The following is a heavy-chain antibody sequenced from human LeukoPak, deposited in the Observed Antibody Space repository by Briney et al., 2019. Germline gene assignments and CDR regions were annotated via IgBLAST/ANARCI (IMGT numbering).Heavy chain of an antibody. Sequence: ASVKVSCKASGGTFSSYAISWVRQAPGKGLEWMGGIIPVFGTANYTKKLQGRVTITADKSTSTAYMELSSLRSEDTAVYYCAREAVVAATPYYFYYWGQGTLVTVSS. J-gene: IGHJ4*02. CDR1: GGTFSSYA. CDR3: AREAVVAATPYYFYY. D-gene: IGHD2-15*01. V-gene: IGHV1-69*06. CDR2: IIPVFGTA.